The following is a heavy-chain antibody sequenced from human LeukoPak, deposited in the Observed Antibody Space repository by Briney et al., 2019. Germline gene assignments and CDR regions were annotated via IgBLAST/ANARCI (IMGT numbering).Heavy chain of an antibody. J-gene: IGHJ6*03. D-gene: IGHD4-23*01. V-gene: IGHV3-7*01. CDR2: TNQGGSAK. CDR3: AREWENGGNFYMDV. CDR1: GFSFSNYW. Sequence: GGSRRLSCAASGFSFSNYWMSWVRQAPRKGLEGVANTNQGGSAKTCVDSVRGRFPIPRANAKTSLYLQMTSLRAADTAVYYCAREWENGGNFYMDVWGKGTTVTVSS.